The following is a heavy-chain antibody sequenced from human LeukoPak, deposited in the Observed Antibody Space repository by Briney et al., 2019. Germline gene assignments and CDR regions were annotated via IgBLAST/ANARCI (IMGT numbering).Heavy chain of an antibody. J-gene: IGHJ3*02. D-gene: IGHD4-17*01. V-gene: IGHV4-59*04. CDR1: GGSISSYY. CDR3: AGLREDAFDI. Sequence: PSETLSLTCTVSGGSISSYYWSWIRQPPGKGLERIGYIYHTGSTYYNPSLKTGVTISVDKSNNQFSLRLSSVTAADTAVYYCAGLREDAFDIWGQGTMVTVSS. CDR2: IYHTGST.